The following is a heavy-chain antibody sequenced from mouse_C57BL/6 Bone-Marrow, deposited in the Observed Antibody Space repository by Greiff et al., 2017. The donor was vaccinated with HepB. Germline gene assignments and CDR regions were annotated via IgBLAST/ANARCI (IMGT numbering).Heavy chain of an antibody. CDR2: ISNLAYSI. J-gene: IGHJ2*01. CDR1: GFTFSDYG. D-gene: IGHD4-1*01. Sequence: EVNLVESGGGLVQPGGSLKLSCAASGFTFSDYGMAWVRQAPRKGPEWVAFISNLAYSIYYADTVTGRFTISRENAKNTLYLEMSSLRSEDTAMYYCARHGLTGSIFDYWGQGTTLTVSS. CDR3: ARHGLTGSIFDY. V-gene: IGHV5-15*01.